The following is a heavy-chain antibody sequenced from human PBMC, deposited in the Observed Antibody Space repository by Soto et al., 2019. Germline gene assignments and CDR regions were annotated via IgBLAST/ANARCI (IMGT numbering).Heavy chain of an antibody. CDR2: ISGSGDNT. Sequence: EVQLLESGGGLVQPGGSLRLSCAASGFTFSSYAMNWVRQAPGKGLEWVSTISGSGDNTYYADSVKGRFTIPRDNSKNTLYLQMNSLRAEDTALYYCTKVGGTSLPPIPVDYWGQGTQVTVSS. V-gene: IGHV3-23*01. J-gene: IGHJ4*02. CDR1: GFTFSSYA. D-gene: IGHD2-2*02. CDR3: TKVGGTSLPPIPVDY.